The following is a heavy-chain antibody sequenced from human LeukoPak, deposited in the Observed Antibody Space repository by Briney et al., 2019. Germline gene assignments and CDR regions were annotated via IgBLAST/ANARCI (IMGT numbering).Heavy chain of an antibody. V-gene: IGHV3-7*01. Sequence: GGSLRLSCAASGFTFSGYWMSWVRQAPGKGLEWVANIKQDGSERYYVDSVKGRFTISRNNAKKSLYLLMNSLRAEDTAVYYCARLLDAGNFDYWGREPWSPSPQ. CDR2: IKQDGSER. J-gene: IGHJ4*02. CDR1: GFTFSGYW. D-gene: IGHD1-1*01. CDR3: ARLLDAGNFDY.